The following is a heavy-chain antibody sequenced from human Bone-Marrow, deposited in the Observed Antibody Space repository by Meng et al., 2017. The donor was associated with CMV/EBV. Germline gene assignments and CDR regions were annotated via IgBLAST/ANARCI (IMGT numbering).Heavy chain of an antibody. J-gene: IGHJ5*02. V-gene: IGHV4-4*02. CDR1: ISSSNW. D-gene: IGHD2-2*01. CDR2: IYHSGST. Sequence: ISSSNWWRWVRQPPGKGLEWIGEIYHSGSTNYNPSLKSRVTISVDKSKNQFSLKLSSVTAADTAVYYCARGGVVVVPAADHLNWFDPWGQGTLVTVSS. CDR3: ARGGVVVVPAADHLNWFDP.